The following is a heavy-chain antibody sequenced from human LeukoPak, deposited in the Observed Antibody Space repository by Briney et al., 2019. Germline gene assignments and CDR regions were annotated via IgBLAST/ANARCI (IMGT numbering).Heavy chain of an antibody. CDR1: GFTFSSYG. CDR2: IRYDGSNK. CDR3: AKDFRDWSYATSPDY. J-gene: IGHJ4*02. Sequence: PGGSLRLSGAASGFTFSSYGMHWVRQAPGKGLVWVAFIRYDGSNKYYADSVKGRFTISRDNSKNTLYLQMNSLRAEDTAVYYCAKDFRDWSYATSPDYWAQGTLVTVSS. V-gene: IGHV3-30*02. D-gene: IGHD2-2*01.